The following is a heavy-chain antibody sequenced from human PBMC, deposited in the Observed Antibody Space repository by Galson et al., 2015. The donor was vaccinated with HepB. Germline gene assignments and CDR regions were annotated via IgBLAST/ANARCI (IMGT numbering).Heavy chain of an antibody. CDR2: INPNSGGT. CDR3: ARDTESHLAQLELRWFDP. CDR1: GYTFTGYY. Sequence: SVKVSCKASGYTFTGYYMHWVRQAPGQGLEWMGWINPNSGGTNYAQKFQGRVTMTRDTSISTAYMELSRLRSDDTAVYYCARDTESHLAQLELRWFDPWGQGTLVTVSS. J-gene: IGHJ5*02. V-gene: IGHV1-2*02. D-gene: IGHD1-7*01.